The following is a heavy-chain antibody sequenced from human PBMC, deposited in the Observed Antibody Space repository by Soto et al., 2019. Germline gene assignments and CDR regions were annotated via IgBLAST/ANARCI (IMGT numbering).Heavy chain of an antibody. CDR2: IIPIFGTA. D-gene: IGHD2-2*01. Sequence: GASVKVSCKASGGTFNSYAISWVRQAPGQGLEWMGGIIPIFGTANYAQKFQGRVTITADESTSTAYMELSSLRSEDTAVYYCARVIILRGSRHNWFDPWGQGTLVTVSS. V-gene: IGHV1-69*13. CDR3: ARVIILRGSRHNWFDP. CDR1: GGTFNSYA. J-gene: IGHJ5*02.